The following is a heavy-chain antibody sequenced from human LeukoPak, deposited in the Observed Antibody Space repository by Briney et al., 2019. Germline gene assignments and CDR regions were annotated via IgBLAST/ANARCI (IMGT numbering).Heavy chain of an antibody. CDR1: GLTLSSYA. CDR2: INHSGST. J-gene: IGHJ4*02. Sequence: GSLRLSCGASGLTLSSYAMSWIRQPPGKGLEWIGEINHSGSTNYNPSLKSRVTISVDTSKNQFSLKLSSVTAADTAVYYCARLKGIAVPWGQGTLVTVSS. V-gene: IGHV4-34*01. CDR3: ARLKGIAVP. D-gene: IGHD6-19*01.